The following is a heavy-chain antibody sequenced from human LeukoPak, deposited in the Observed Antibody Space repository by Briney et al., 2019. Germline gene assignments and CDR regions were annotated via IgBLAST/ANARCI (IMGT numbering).Heavy chain of an antibody. J-gene: IGHJ6*02. CDR2: ISAYNGNT. Sequence: ASEMLSRNASGYTFRTYGISWVRQAPGQGLEWMGWISAYNGNTNYAQKLQGRVTMTTDTSTSTAYMELRSLRSDDTAVYYCARRAPNNYYYYGMDVWGQGTTVTVSS. V-gene: IGHV1-18*01. CDR3: ARRAPNNYYYYGMDV. CDR1: GYTFRTYG.